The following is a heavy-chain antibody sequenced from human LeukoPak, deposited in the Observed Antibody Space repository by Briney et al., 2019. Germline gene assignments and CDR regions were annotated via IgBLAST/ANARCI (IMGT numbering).Heavy chain of an antibody. V-gene: IGHV1-24*01. CDR2: FDPEDGET. J-gene: IGHJ4*02. CDR3: ASRVVVVPAAPPEQFDY. D-gene: IGHD2-2*01. CDR1: GYTLTELS. Sequence: GASVTVSCTVSGYTLTELSMHWVRQAPGKGLEWMGGFDPEDGETIYAQKFQGRVTMTEDTSTDTAYMELSSLRSEDTAVYYCASRVVVVPAAPPEQFDYWGQGTLVTVSS.